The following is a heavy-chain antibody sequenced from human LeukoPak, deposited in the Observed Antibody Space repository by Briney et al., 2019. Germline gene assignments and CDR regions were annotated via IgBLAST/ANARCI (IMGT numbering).Heavy chain of an antibody. CDR1: GGSISSSSYY. CDR2: IYYSGST. Sequence: PSETLSLTCTVSGGSISSSSYYWGWIRQPPGKGLEWIGSIYYSGSTYYNPSLKSRVTISVDTSKNQFSLKLSSVTAADTAVYYCARDRAVTSYYYYMDVWGKGTTVTVSS. CDR3: ARDRAVTSYYYYMDV. J-gene: IGHJ6*03. V-gene: IGHV4-39*07. D-gene: IGHD3-10*01.